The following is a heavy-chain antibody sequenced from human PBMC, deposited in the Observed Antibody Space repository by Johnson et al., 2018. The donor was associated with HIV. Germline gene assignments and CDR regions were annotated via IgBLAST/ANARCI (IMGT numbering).Heavy chain of an antibody. Sequence: QVQLVESGGGVVQPGRSLRLSCAASGFTFSSYGMHWVRQAPGKGLEWVAVIWYDGSNKYYADSVKGRFTISRDNSKNTVYLQMNSLRVEDTALYYCARERGALRELPRDDAFDIWGQGTMVTVSS. CDR2: IWYDGSNK. J-gene: IGHJ3*02. CDR1: GFTFSSYG. V-gene: IGHV3-33*01. D-gene: IGHD1-26*01. CDR3: ARERGALRELPRDDAFDI.